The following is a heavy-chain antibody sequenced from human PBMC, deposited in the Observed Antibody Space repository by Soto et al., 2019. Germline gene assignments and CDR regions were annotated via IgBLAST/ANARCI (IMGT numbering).Heavy chain of an antibody. V-gene: IGHV1-8*01. CDR1: GYTFTSYD. CDR3: ARGSSWCDAFDI. J-gene: IGHJ3*02. D-gene: IGHD6-13*01. CDR2: MNPNSGNT. Sequence: ASVKVSCKASGYTFTSYDINWVRQATGQGLEWMGWMNPNSGNTGYAQKFQGRVTMTRNTSISTAYMELSSLRSEDTAVYYCARGSSWCDAFDIWGQGTMVTVSS.